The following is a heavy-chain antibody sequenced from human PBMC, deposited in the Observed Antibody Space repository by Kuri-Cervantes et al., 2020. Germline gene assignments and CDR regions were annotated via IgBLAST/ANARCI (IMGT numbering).Heavy chain of an antibody. CDR2: ISAYNGNT. CDR1: GYTFTSYG. Sequence: ASVKVSCKASGYTFTSYGISWVRQAPGQGLGWMGWISAYNGNTNYAQKLQGRVTMTTDTSTSTAYMELSSLRSEDTAVYYCARVPIAAAVNYWYFDLWGRGTLVTVSS. V-gene: IGHV1-18*01. J-gene: IGHJ2*01. CDR3: ARVPIAAAVNYWYFDL. D-gene: IGHD6-13*01.